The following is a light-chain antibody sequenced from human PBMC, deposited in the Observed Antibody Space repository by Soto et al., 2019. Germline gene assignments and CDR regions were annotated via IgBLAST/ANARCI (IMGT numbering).Light chain of an antibody. CDR1: QSVSSN. Sequence: EIVMTHSPATLSVSPYERATLSFSASQSVSSNLAWSQQKPGQATRLLIYGESTRATGIPARFSGSGSGKEFTLTISSLQSEDFAVYYCQQYNNWLRTFGNGTKVDIK. V-gene: IGKV3-15*01. CDR2: GES. CDR3: QQYNNWLRT. J-gene: IGKJ1*01.